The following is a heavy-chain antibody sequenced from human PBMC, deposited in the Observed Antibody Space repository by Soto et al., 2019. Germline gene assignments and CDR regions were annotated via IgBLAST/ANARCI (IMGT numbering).Heavy chain of an antibody. Sequence: QLQQWGAGLLKPSETLSLTCVVSGGSFSTYYYNWIRQSPGKGLEWIGEINHSGSNNYIPSLKSRVTMSLDTSQNQFSLKLTSVTAADTAVYYCARGGSNDWQVAFDIWGQGTMVTVSS. V-gene: IGHV4-34*01. J-gene: IGHJ3*02. CDR1: GGSFSTYY. CDR3: ARGGSNDWQVAFDI. D-gene: IGHD3-9*01. CDR2: INHSGSN.